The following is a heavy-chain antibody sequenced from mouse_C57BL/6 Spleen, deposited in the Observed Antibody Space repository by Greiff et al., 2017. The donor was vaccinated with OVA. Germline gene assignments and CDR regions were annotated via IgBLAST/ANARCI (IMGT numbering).Heavy chain of an antibody. CDR2: ISYDGSN. CDR3: ARDYYGSSYAMDD. V-gene: IGHV3-6*01. D-gene: IGHD1-1*01. CDR1: GYSITSGYY. J-gene: IGHJ4*01. Sequence: VQLKESGPGLVKPSQSLSLTCSVTGYSITSGYYWNWIRQFPGNKLEWMGYISYDGSNNYNPSLKNRISITRDTSENQFFLKLNSVTTEDTATYYCARDYYGSSYAMDDWGQGTSVTVSS.